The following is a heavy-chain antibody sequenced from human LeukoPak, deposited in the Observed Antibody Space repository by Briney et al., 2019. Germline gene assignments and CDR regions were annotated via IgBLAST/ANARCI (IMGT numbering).Heavy chain of an antibody. CDR2: ISYDGSNK. Sequence: GGSLRLSCAASGFTFSSYGMHWVRQAPGKGLEWVAVISYDGSNKYYADSVKGRFTISRDNSKNTLYLQMNSLRAEDTAVYYCAGRIRFLDPFDPWGQGTLVTVSS. D-gene: IGHD3-3*01. CDR3: AGRIRFLDPFDP. CDR1: GFTFSSYG. J-gene: IGHJ5*02. V-gene: IGHV3-30*03.